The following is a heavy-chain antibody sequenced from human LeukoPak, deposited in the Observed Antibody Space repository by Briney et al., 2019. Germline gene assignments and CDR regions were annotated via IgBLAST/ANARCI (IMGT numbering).Heavy chain of an antibody. CDR2: ITSSSSYT. Sequence: GGSLRLSCAASGFTFSDYYVSWIRQAPGKGLEWVSYITSSSSYTNYADSVKGRFTISRDNAKNSLYLQMNSLRAEDTAVYYCARGGFCSGTSCSPSAPSPYYYYGMDVWGQGTTVTVSS. V-gene: IGHV3-11*06. D-gene: IGHD2-2*01. CDR3: ARGGFCSGTSCSPSAPSPYYYYGMDV. J-gene: IGHJ6*02. CDR1: GFTFSDYY.